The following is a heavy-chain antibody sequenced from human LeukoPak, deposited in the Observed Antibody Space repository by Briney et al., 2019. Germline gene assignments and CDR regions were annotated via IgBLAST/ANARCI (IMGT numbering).Heavy chain of an antibody. J-gene: IGHJ5*02. CDR1: GFSLSTSGVG. D-gene: IGHD6-19*01. Sequence: GSGPTLVKPTQTLTLTCTFSGFSLSTSGVGVGWIRQPPGKALEWLALIYWDDDKRYNPSLKSRLTITKDTSKNQVVLTMTNMDPVDTATYYCAHNLDVSRDIAVALLDPWGQGTLVTVSS. CDR2: IYWDDDK. CDR3: AHNLDVSRDIAVALLDP. V-gene: IGHV2-5*02.